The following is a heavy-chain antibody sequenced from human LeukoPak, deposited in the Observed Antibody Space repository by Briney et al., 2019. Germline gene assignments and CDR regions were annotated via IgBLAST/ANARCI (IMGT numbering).Heavy chain of an antibody. CDR1: GGSFSGYY. J-gene: IGHJ4*02. CDR3: ARGQGTVTTH. V-gene: IGHV4-34*01. D-gene: IGHD4-17*01. Sequence: SETLSLTCAVSGGSFSGYYWTWIRQPPGKGLEWIGEINHSGSANYNPSLKSRVTISLDTSKKQFSLKPSSVTAADTAVYYCARGQGTVTTHWGQGTLVTVSS. CDR2: INHSGSA.